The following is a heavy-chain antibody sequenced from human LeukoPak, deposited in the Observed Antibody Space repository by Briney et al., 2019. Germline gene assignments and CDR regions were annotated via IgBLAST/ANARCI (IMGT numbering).Heavy chain of an antibody. V-gene: IGHV1-2*02. J-gene: IGHJ4*02. D-gene: IGHD2-8*01. CDR2: INPNSGGT. Sequence: ASVKVSCKASGYTFTGYYMHWVRQAPGQGLEWVGWINPNSGGTNYAQKFQGRVTMTRDTSISTAYMELSRLRSDDTAVYYCARRYCTNGVCYFDYWGQGTLVTVSS. CDR1: GYTFTGYY. CDR3: ARRYCTNGVCYFDY.